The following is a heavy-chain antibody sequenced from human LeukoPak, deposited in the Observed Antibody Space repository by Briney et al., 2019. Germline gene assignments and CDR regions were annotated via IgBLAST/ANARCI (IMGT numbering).Heavy chain of an antibody. CDR2: INPNSGGT. CDR1: GYTFTGYY. CDR3: AREGGNVLMEYAYDAFDI. V-gene: IGHV1-2*02. D-gene: IGHD2-8*01. J-gene: IGHJ3*02. Sequence: ASVKVSCKASGYTFTGYYMHWVRQAPGQGLEWMGWINPNSGGTNYAQKFQGRVTMTRGTSISTAYMELSRLRSDDTAVYYCAREGGNVLMEYAYDAFDIWGQGTMVTVSS.